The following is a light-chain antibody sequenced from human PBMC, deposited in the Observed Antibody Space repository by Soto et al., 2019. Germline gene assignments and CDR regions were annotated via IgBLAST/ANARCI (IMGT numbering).Light chain of an antibody. V-gene: IGKV1-33*01. Sequence: DIQMTQSPSSLSASVGDRVTITCQASQDISNYLNWYQQKPGKAPKLLIYDASNLETGVPSRFSGSGSRTDFTFTISSLQPEDIATYYCQQYDNLPPYTFGQGTKVDIK. CDR2: DAS. CDR3: QQYDNLPPYT. J-gene: IGKJ2*01. CDR1: QDISNY.